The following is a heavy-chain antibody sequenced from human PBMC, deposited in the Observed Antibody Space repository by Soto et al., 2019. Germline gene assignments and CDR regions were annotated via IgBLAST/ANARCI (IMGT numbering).Heavy chain of an antibody. D-gene: IGHD6-6*01. CDR3: AREGSSSGPYYYYGMDV. Sequence: ASVKVSCKASGYTFTGYYMHWVRQAPGQGLEWMGWINPNSGGTNYAQKFQGRVTMTRDTSISTAYMELSRLRSDDTAVYYCAREGSSSGPYYYYGMDVWGQGTTVTVSS. CDR1: GYTFTGYY. V-gene: IGHV1-2*02. J-gene: IGHJ6*02. CDR2: INPNSGGT.